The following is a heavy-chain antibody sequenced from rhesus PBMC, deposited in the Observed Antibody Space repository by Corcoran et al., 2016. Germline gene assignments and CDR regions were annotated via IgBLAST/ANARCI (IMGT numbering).Heavy chain of an antibody. J-gene: IGHJ6*01. Sequence: QVTLKESGPALVKPTQTLTLTCTFSGFSLTTSGMGVGWIRQPPGKALEWLAVIYWDDVKRYTKSLKSRLTISKDTSKNQVVLTMANMDPVDTATYYCARGYSGNYGLDSWGQGVVVTVSS. CDR3: ARGYSGNYGLDS. V-gene: IGHV2-174*01. D-gene: IGHD1-44*01. CDR2: IYWDDVK. CDR1: GFSLTTSGMG.